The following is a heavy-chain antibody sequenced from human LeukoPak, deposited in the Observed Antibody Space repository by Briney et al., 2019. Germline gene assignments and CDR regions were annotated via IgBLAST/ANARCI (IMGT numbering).Heavy chain of an antibody. J-gene: IGHJ4*02. D-gene: IGHD1-26*01. Sequence: GGSLRLSCAASGLSFSSYGMHWVRQAPGKGLEWVAFIQYDGSNKYYADSVKGRFTISRDNSKNTLYLQMNSLRAEDTAVYYCAKAAASLGPSSVSVGAIDYWGQGTLVTVSS. CDR1: GLSFSSYG. V-gene: IGHV3-30*02. CDR3: AKAAASLGPSSVSVGAIDY. CDR2: IQYDGSNK.